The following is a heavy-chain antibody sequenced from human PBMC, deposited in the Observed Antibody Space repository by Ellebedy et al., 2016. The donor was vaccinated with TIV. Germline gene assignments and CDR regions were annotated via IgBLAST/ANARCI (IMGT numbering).Heavy chain of an antibody. V-gene: IGHV3-33*01. Sequence: PGGSLRLSCAASGFAFSGYVMHWVRQAPGEGLEWVAVIWSDGNNKYYADSVKGRFTISRDNSKNTLYLQMNSLRAEDTAVYYCAREAWDGDYYFDYWGQGTLATVSS. CDR3: AREAWDGDYYFDY. CDR2: IWSDGNNK. D-gene: IGHD4-17*01. CDR1: GFAFSGYV. J-gene: IGHJ4*02.